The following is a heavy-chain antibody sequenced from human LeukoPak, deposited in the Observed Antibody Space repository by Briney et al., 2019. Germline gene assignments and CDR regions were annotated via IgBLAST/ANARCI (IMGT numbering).Heavy chain of an antibody. J-gene: IGHJ4*02. V-gene: IGHV4-34*01. CDR3: WAIVPTNKLDY. CDR2: INHSGST. D-gene: IGHD5-12*01. CDR1: GGSFSGYY. Sequence: SETLSLTCDVYGGSFSGYYWSWIRQPPGKGLEWIGEINHSGSTNYNPSLKSRVTISVDTSKNQFSLKLSSVTAADTAVYYCWAIVPTNKLDYWGQGTLVTVSS.